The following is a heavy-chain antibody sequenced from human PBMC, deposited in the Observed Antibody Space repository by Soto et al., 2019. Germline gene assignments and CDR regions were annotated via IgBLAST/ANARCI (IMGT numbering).Heavy chain of an antibody. CDR2: ISGSGGST. Sequence: HPGGSLRLSCAASGFTFSSYAMSWVRQAPGKGLEWVSAISGSGGSTYYADSVKGRFTISRDNSKNTLYLQMNSLRAEDTAVYYCAKTPWCSGGSCYADYYYYYMDFRGKGIMVTVSS. J-gene: IGHJ6*03. CDR1: GFTFSSYA. V-gene: IGHV3-23*01. D-gene: IGHD2-15*01. CDR3: AKTPWCSGGSCYADYYYYYMDF.